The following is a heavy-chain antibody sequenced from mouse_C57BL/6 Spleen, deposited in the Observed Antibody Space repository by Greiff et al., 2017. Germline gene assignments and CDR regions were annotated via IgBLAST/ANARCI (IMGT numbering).Heavy chain of an antibody. J-gene: IGHJ2*01. D-gene: IGHD4-1*01. CDR1: GFTFSDYY. Sequence: EVHLVESGGGLVQPGGSLKLSCAASGFTFSDYYMYWVRQTPEKRLEWVAYISNGGGSTYYPATVKGRFTISRDNAKNTQYLQMSRLKSEDTAMYYCARSLTGRFDYWGQGTTLTVSS. CDR3: ARSLTGRFDY. CDR2: ISNGGGST. V-gene: IGHV5-12*01.